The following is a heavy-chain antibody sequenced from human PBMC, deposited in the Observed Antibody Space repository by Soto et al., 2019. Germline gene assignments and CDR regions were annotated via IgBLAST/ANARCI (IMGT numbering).Heavy chain of an antibody. CDR2: ISAYNGNT. V-gene: IGHV1-18*01. CDR1: GYMFISYG. J-gene: IGHJ4*02. D-gene: IGHD3-10*01. CDR3: VRDLDGSGSYYTDY. Sequence: ALVKVSCKASGYMFISYGINWVRQAPGQGLEWMGWISAYNGNTKYAQNLQGGVTMTTDTSTSTAYMEMRSLRSDDTAVYYCVRDLDGSGSYYTDYWGPGTLVTVSS.